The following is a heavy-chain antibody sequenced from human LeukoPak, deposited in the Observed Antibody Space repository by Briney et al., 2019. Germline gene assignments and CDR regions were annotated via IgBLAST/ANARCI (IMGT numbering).Heavy chain of an antibody. CDR3: ARVLGTRWLPAAHYYGMDV. Sequence: ASVKVSCKASGYTFTSYGISWVRQAPGQGLEWMGWINPNSGGTNYAQKFQGRVTMTRNTSISTAYMELSSLRSEDTAVYYCARVLGTRWLPAAHYYGMDVWGQGTTVTVSS. J-gene: IGHJ6*02. CDR1: GYTFTSYG. D-gene: IGHD5-24*01. V-gene: IGHV1-8*02. CDR2: INPNSGGT.